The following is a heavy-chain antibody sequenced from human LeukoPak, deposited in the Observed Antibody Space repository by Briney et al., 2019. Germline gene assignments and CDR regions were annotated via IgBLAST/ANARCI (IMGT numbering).Heavy chain of an antibody. CDR2: IIPIFGTA. CDR1: GGTFSSYA. J-gene: IGHJ6*03. V-gene: IGHV1-69*01. CDR3: AKHSGNFSWYYYMDV. D-gene: IGHD1-26*01. Sequence: GASVKVSCKASGGTFSSYAISWVRQAPGQGLEWMGGIIPIFGTANYAQKFQGRVTITADESTSTAYMELSSLRSEDTAVYYCAKHSGNFSWYYYMDVWGKGTTVTVSS.